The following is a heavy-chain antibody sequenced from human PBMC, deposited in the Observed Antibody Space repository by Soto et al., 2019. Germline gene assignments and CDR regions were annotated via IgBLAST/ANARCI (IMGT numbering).Heavy chain of an antibody. Sequence: TLSLTCTVSGGSISSGGYYWSWIRQHPGKGLEWIGYICYSGSTYYNPSLKSRVTISVDTSKNQFSLKLSSVTAADTAVYYCARGTMVRGSNWFDPWGQGTLVTVSS. CDR3: ARGTMVRGSNWFDP. CDR2: ICYSGST. CDR1: GGSISSGGYY. D-gene: IGHD3-10*01. J-gene: IGHJ5*02. V-gene: IGHV4-31*03.